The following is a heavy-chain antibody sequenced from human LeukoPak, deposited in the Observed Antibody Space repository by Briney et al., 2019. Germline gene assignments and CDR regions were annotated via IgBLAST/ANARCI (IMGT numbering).Heavy chain of an antibody. J-gene: IGHJ4*02. CDR3: TAGLGKTDDDS. Sequence: GGSLRLSCEGSGFNFNDAWMSWIRQAPGKGLEWVGRVRTTAEGETTDYAAPVRGRFIISRDDSKNMVFPQMNRLETEDTAIYYCTAGLGKTDDDSWGQGTLVTVSS. CDR1: GFNFNDAW. V-gene: IGHV3-15*01. CDR2: VRTTAEGETT. D-gene: IGHD4-11*01.